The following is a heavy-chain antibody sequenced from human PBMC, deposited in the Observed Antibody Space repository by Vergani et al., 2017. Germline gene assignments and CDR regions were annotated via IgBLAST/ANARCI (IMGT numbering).Heavy chain of an antibody. CDR3: ANNGYSYGYSVG. V-gene: IGHV3-23*01. CDR1: GFTFSSYA. Sequence: EVQLLESGGGLVQPGGSLRLSCAASGFTFSSYAMSWVRQAPGKGLEWVSAISGSGGSTYYADAVKGRFTISRDNSKNTLYLQMNSLRAEDTAVYYCANNGYSYGYSVGWGQGTLVTVSS. D-gene: IGHD5-18*01. CDR2: ISGSGGST. J-gene: IGHJ4*02.